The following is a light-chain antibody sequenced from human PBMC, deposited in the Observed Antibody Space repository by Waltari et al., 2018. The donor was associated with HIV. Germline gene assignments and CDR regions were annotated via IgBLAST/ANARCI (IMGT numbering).Light chain of an antibody. J-gene: IGKJ2*01. CDR2: GAS. V-gene: IGKV3-20*01. CDR1: QSVNNNY. CDR3: HLFHNIPGYT. Sequence: IILTQSPGTLSLSPGERATLSCRASQSVNNNYLAWYQQKPGQAPRLLIYGASSRATGIPDRFSGSGSGTDFTLTISRLEPEDFAVYYCHLFHNIPGYTCGQGTKLEI.